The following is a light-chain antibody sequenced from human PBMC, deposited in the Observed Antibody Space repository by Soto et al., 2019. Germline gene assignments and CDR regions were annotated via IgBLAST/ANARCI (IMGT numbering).Light chain of an antibody. J-gene: IGKJ5*01. CDR2: DAS. Sequence: EIVLTQSPATLSLSPGERATPSSRASKSVGGTLAGYQQKPGQAPRLLIYDASDRATGIPARFSGSGSETDFTLTISSLEPDDFAVYYCQQRNNWPPSITFGQGTRLEIK. CDR1: KSVGGT. V-gene: IGKV3-11*01. CDR3: QQRNNWPPSIT.